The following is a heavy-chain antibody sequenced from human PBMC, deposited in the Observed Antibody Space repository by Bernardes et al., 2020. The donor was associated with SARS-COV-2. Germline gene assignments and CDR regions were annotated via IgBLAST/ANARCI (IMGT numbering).Heavy chain of an antibody. CDR3: SRDLVGARDN. J-gene: IGHJ4*02. CDR2: IDEHGSTI. V-gene: IGHV3-74*01. Sequence: GGSLRLSCVASGFTFSNYCFHWVRQAPGKGLVWVSRIDEHGSTINYADSVKGRFTISRDNAKNTLYLQMNSLTADDSAIYYCSRDLVGARDNWGQGTQVTVSS. D-gene: IGHD1-26*01. CDR1: GFTFSNYC.